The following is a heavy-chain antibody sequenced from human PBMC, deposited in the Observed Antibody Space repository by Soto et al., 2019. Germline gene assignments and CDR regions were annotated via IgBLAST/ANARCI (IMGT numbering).Heavy chain of an antibody. V-gene: IGHV5-51*01. CDR1: GYSFTSYW. J-gene: IGHJ4*02. CDR2: IYPGDSDT. D-gene: IGHD6-19*01. CDR3: ASQLRYSSDWYYFDY. Sequence: PVESLKISCKASGYSFTSYWIGWVRQMPGKGLEWMGVIYPGDSDTRYSPSFQGQVTISADKSISTAYLQWSSLKASDTAMYYCASQLRYSSDWYYFDYWGQGTLVTVSS.